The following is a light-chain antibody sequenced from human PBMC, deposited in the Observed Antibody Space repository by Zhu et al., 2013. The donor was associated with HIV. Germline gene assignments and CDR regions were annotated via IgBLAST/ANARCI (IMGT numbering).Light chain of an antibody. CDR2: GSS. CDR1: QTVNKN. CDR3: QQYDSYPIT. V-gene: IGKV3D-15*02. Sequence: EIVVLQSPATLSISPGEGATLSCRASQTVNKNLAWYQQKPGQAPRLLIYGSSNRATGIPDRFSGSGSGTDFTLTISSLQPEDFATYYCQQYDSYPITFGQGTRLEI. J-gene: IGKJ5*01.